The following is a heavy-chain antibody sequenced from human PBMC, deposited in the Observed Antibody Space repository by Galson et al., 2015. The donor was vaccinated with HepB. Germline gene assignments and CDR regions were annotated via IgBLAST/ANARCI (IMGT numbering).Heavy chain of an antibody. CDR2: ISYDGGNQ. Sequence: SLRLSCAASGFTFSSYGMNWVRQAPGQGLEWVAFISYDGGNQYYADSVKGRFIISRDNSRDTLHLQMSSLRIEDTAVYYCAKDKNRYYDRGDASATWGQGTMVTVSS. D-gene: IGHD3-16*01. CDR3: AKDKNRYYDRGDASAT. J-gene: IGHJ3*02. V-gene: IGHV3-30*18. CDR1: GFTFSSYG.